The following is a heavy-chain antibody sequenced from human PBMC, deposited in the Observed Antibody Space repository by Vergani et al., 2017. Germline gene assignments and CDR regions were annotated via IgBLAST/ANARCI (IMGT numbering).Heavy chain of an antibody. CDR1: GFSFSNDY. CDR2: ISPNSDRT. Sequence: QGQLVESGGGLVKPGGSLRLSCVASGFSFSNDYMTWIRQSPGKGLEWVAYISPNSDRTRYADSVEGRFTISRDNAKTSMYLQMNSLRAEDTALYYCARERNAYYDFWSGYYTQYYFDYWGQGTLVTVSS. D-gene: IGHD3-3*01. J-gene: IGHJ4*02. V-gene: IGHV3-11*01. CDR3: ARERNAYYDFWSGYYTQYYFDY.